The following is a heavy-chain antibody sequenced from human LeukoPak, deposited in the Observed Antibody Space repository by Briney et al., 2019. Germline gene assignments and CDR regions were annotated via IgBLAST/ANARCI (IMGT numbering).Heavy chain of an antibody. CDR1: GFTFSNYW. Sequence: QPGGSLRLSCAASGFTFSNYWMSWVRQAPGKGLEWVANINQDGSEKYYVDSVKGRFTISRDNAKNSLYLQMNSLRVEDTAVYYCVRGGGAFDYWGQGTLVTVSS. V-gene: IGHV3-7*05. CDR2: INQDGSEK. CDR3: VRGGGAFDY. D-gene: IGHD2-15*01. J-gene: IGHJ4*02.